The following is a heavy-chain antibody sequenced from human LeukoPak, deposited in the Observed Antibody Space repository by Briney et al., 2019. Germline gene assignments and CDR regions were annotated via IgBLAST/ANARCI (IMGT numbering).Heavy chain of an antibody. J-gene: IGHJ4*02. V-gene: IGHV3-7*04. CDR3: ARDVRPGY. CDR2: IKQDGTEK. Sequence: GGSLRLSCAASGFTFSSYWMSWVRQAPGEGLEWVANIKQDGTEKYYMDSVKGRFSISRDNAKNSLYLQMNALRAEDTAVYYCARDVRPGYWGQGTLVTVST. CDR1: GFTFSSYW.